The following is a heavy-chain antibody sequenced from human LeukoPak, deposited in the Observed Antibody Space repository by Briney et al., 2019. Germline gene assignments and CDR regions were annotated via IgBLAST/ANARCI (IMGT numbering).Heavy chain of an antibody. D-gene: IGHD2-2*01. CDR1: GFTVSSNY. J-gene: IGHJ6*04. CDR3: ARDDSRYCSSTSCYGVYGMDV. V-gene: IGHV3-53*01. Sequence: GGSLRLSCAASGFTVSSNYMSWVRQAPGKGLEWVSVIYSGGSTYYADSVKGRFTISRDNSKNTLYLQMNSLRAEDTAVYYCARDDSRYCSSTSCYGVYGMDVWGKGTTVTVSS. CDR2: IYSGGST.